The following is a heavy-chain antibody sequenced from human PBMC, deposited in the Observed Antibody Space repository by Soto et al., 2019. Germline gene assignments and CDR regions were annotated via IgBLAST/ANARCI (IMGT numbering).Heavy chain of an antibody. V-gene: IGHV1-46*01. D-gene: IGHD3-22*01. CDR3: ARSPYSSGYYYAIDY. Sequence: ASVKVSCKASGYTLIMYYIHWMRQAPGQGLEWMGLINPSGGSTTYAQKFQGRVTMTRDTSTSTVYMDLSSLRSEDTAVYYCARSPYSSGYYYAIDYWGQGAQVTVSS. CDR2: INPSGGST. CDR1: GYTLIMYY. J-gene: IGHJ4*02.